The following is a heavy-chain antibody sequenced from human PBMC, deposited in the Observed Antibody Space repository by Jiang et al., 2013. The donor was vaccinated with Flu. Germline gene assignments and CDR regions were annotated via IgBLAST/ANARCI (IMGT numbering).Heavy chain of an antibody. CDR3: ARDSSDNWGFFDY. CDR1: GGSISTSNYY. Sequence: GGSISTSNYYWGWIRQPPGMGLEWDWEYQLCGGTYYNLSLKSRVAISVDTSKNQFSLRLSSVTAADTAIYFCARDSSDNWGFFDYWGQGTPVTVSS. V-gene: IGHV4-39*02. J-gene: IGHJ4*02. CDR2: QLCGGT. D-gene: IGHD1-1*01.